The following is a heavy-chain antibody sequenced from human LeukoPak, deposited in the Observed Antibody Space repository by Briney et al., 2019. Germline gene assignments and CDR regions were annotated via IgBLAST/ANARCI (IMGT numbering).Heavy chain of an antibody. Sequence: NPSETLSLTCTVSGGSISSYYWSWIRQPPGKGVEWIGYIYYSGSTNYNPSLKSRVTISVDTSKNQFSLKLSSVTAADTAVYYCARGWREQWLVDWFDPWGQGTLVTVSS. CDR1: GGSISSYY. J-gene: IGHJ5*02. V-gene: IGHV4-59*01. CDR2: IYYSGST. CDR3: ARGWREQWLVDWFDP. D-gene: IGHD6-19*01.